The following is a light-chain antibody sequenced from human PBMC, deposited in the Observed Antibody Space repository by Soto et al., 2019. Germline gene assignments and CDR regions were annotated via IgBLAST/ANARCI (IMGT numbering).Light chain of an antibody. J-gene: IGLJ3*02. CDR1: SSNIGAGYE. Sequence: QSVLTQPPSVSGAPGQRVTISCTGSSSNIGAGYEVHWYQQLPGTAPKLLIYENRNRPSGVPDRFSCSKSGTSASLAITGLQAEDEADYYCQSYDNSLSGSMVFGGGTKLTVL. CDR3: QSYDNSLSGSMV. V-gene: IGLV1-40*01. CDR2: ENR.